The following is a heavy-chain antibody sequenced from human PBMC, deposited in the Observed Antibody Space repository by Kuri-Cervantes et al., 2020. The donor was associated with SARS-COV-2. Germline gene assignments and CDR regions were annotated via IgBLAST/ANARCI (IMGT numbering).Heavy chain of an antibody. CDR2: ISGSGGST. CDR1: GFSFSSYA. D-gene: IGHD2-15*01. J-gene: IGHJ4*02. V-gene: IGHV3-23*01. Sequence: GESLRLSSAASGFSFSSYAMSWVRPAPGKGLEWVSAISGSGGSTYDADSVVGRFTISRDNSKNTLYLQMNSLRAEDKTVYYCAKDRVYCIGGSCPLYYWGQGTLVTVSS. CDR3: AKDRVYCIGGSCPLYY.